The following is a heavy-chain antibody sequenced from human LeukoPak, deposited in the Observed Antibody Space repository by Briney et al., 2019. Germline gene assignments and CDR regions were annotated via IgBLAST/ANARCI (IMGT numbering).Heavy chain of an antibody. Sequence: GGSLRLSCAASGFTFSTYWMHWVRQAPGKGLVWVSLINSGGDDTRYADSVKGRFTISRDNAKNTLYLQMNSLRAEDTAVYYCARDKGDYYDSSGYTRFDYWGQGTLVTVSS. CDR3: ARDKGDYYDSSGYTRFDY. CDR2: INSGGDDT. V-gene: IGHV3-74*01. D-gene: IGHD3-22*01. CDR1: GFTFSTYW. J-gene: IGHJ4*02.